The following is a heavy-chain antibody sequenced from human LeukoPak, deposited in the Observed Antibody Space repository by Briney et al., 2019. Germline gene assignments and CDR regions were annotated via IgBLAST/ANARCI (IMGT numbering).Heavy chain of an antibody. V-gene: IGHV3-74*01. CDR2: ISGDGTTT. Sequence: GGSLRLSCAASGFTFSNYWMHWIRHGPGKELVWVSRISGDGTTTNYADSVKGRFTISRDNAKNTLYLQMNSLRVEDTALYYCARDGTFDNWGQGTLVTVSS. CDR3: ARDGTFDN. D-gene: IGHD6-13*01. J-gene: IGHJ4*02. CDR1: GFTFSNYW.